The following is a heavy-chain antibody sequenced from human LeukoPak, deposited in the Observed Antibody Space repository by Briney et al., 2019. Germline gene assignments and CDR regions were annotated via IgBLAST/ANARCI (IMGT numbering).Heavy chain of an antibody. V-gene: IGHV4-39*01. CDR3: ARHYYGYYDSSGYYLGYYFHY. CDR1: GDSISSSRYY. Sequence: SESLSPTCTVSGDSISSSRYYWGWIHQPPWNGLEWFRSIHYSGSTYYNPSLKSRFIMSVDTSKNQFSLNLSSVTAAETAVYYCARHYYGYYDSSGYYLGYYFHYWGQGTLVTVSS. CDR2: IHYSGST. D-gene: IGHD3-22*01. J-gene: IGHJ4*02.